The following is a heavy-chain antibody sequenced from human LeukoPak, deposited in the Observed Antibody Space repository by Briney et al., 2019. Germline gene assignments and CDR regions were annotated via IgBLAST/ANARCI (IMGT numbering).Heavy chain of an antibody. CDR2: ISSSSDYI. Sequence: GGALRLSCAASGFTFSSNSMNWVRQAPGKGLEGVSSISSSSDYIYYADSVKGRFTISRDNSKNTLYLQMNSLRAEDTAVYYCALWFGEDWFDPWGQGTLVTVSS. V-gene: IGHV3-21*04. CDR1: GFTFSSNS. D-gene: IGHD3-10*01. CDR3: ALWFGEDWFDP. J-gene: IGHJ5*02.